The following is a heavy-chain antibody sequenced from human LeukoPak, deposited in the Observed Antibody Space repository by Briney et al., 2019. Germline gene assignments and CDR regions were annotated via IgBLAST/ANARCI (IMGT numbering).Heavy chain of an antibody. Sequence: ASVKVSCKASGYTFTRYAINWLRQAPGQGLDWMGWINMYTANPAYAQGFTERFVFSSDTSVTTAYLQISNLKTEDTAVYYCARHDNDDDFDYWGQGTLVTVSS. J-gene: IGHJ4*02. V-gene: IGHV7-4-1*02. CDR2: INMYTANP. CDR3: ARHDNDDDFDY. D-gene: IGHD3-16*01. CDR1: GYTFTRYA.